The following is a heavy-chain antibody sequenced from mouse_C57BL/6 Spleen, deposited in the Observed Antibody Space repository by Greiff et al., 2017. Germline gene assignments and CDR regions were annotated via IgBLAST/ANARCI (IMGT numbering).Heavy chain of an antibody. CDR1: GFTFSSYG. CDR2: ISSGGSYT. CDR3: ARRGYGSSYGFAY. V-gene: IGHV5-6*01. J-gene: IGHJ3*01. D-gene: IGHD1-1*01. Sequence: EVQLVESGGDLVKPGGSLKLSCAASGFTFSSYGMSWVRQTPDKRLEWVATISSGGSYTYYPDSVKGRFTISRDNAKNTLYLQMSSLKSEDTAMYYCARRGYGSSYGFAYWGQGTLVTVSA.